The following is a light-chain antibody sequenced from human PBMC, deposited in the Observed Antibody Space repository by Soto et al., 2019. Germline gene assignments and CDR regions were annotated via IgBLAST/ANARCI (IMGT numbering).Light chain of an antibody. CDR2: DES. CDR3: QKYYNWPRT. Sequence: EIVLTQSPATLSLSPGERATLSCRASQSVSSYLAWYQQKTGQAPRLLIYDESTRATGIPDRFSGSGSGTELTLTISSLQSEDFAVYYCQKYYNWPRTCGQGTKVDIK. J-gene: IGKJ1*01. CDR1: QSVSSY. V-gene: IGKV3D-15*01.